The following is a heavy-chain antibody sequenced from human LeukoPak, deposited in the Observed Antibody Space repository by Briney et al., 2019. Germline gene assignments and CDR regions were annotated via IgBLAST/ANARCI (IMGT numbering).Heavy chain of an antibody. D-gene: IGHD3-9*01. J-gene: IGHJ3*02. CDR1: RGTSSSYA. CDR3: ARDDILTGHAFDI. V-gene: IGHV1-69*05. CDR2: IIPIFGTA. Sequence: SVKVSCKASRGTSSSYAISWVRQAPGQGLEWMGRIIPIFGTANYAQKFQGRVTITTDESTSTAYMELSSLRSEDTAVYYCARDDILTGHAFDIWGQGTMVTVSS.